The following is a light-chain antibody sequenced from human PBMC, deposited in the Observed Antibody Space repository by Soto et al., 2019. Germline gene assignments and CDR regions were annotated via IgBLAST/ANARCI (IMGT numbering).Light chain of an antibody. CDR2: DVN. V-gene: IGLV2-14*03. Sequence: QSALTQAASVSGCPGQSITISCTGTSSDIGAYNFVSWYQQHPGKAPKLMLYDVNIRPSGVSNRFSGSKSGNTASLTISGLQAEDEADYYCTSWTISTTMIFGGGTKLTVL. J-gene: IGLJ2*01. CDR3: TSWTISTTMI. CDR1: SSDIGAYNF.